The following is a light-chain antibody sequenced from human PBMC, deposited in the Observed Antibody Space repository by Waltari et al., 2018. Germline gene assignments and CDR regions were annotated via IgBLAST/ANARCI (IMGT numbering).Light chain of an antibody. CDR2: DTS. J-gene: IGKJ4*01. V-gene: IGKV3-11*01. CDR1: QSVSNS. Sequence: EVVLTQSPATLSLSPGEGATLSCRASQSVSNSLAWYQQKPGQPPRLLIYDTSNRASGIPARFSASGSGTDFTLSITSLEPEDFAFYYCQQRNIWPLTFGGGTKVEIK. CDR3: QQRNIWPLT.